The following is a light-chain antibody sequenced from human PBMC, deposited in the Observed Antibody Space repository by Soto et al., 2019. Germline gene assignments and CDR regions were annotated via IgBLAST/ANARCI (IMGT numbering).Light chain of an antibody. Sequence: DIQMTQSPSTLSASVGDRVNITFRASQSISSRLAWYQQKPGKAPKLLIYKASSLESGVPTRFSGSGSGTEFTLTISSLQPDDFAVYYCQQYDNYVWTFGQGTKVDIK. CDR3: QQYDNYVWT. CDR1: QSISSR. CDR2: KAS. V-gene: IGKV1-5*03. J-gene: IGKJ1*01.